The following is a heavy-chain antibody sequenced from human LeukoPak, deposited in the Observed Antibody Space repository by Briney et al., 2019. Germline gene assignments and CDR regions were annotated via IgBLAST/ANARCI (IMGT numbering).Heavy chain of an antibody. J-gene: IGHJ4*02. Sequence: SGPTLANPTPTLTLTCTFSGFSLSTSGVGVGWIRQPPGKALEWLALIYWNDDKRYSPSLKSRLTITKDTSKNQVVLTMTNMDPVDTATYYCAHRRHDILTGYLNYFDYWGQGTLVTVSS. D-gene: IGHD3-9*01. CDR2: IYWNDDK. V-gene: IGHV2-5*01. CDR1: GFSLSTSGVG. CDR3: AHRRHDILTGYLNYFDY.